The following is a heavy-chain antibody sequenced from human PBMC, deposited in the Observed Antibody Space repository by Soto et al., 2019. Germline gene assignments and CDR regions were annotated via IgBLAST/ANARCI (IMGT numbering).Heavy chain of an antibody. Sequence: EVQLVESGGGRVEPGGSLRLSCAPSGLTFSSYSRNWVRQAPGKGLEWVASISSRSDYIYYADSVKGRFTTSRDNAKNSVSLQMDSLRVEDTAVYYCARNRDPSSMNQGMDVWGHGTTVTVSS. CDR3: ARNRDPSSMNQGMDV. D-gene: IGHD2-2*01. V-gene: IGHV3-21*01. CDR1: GLTFSSYS. CDR2: ISSRSDYI. J-gene: IGHJ6*02.